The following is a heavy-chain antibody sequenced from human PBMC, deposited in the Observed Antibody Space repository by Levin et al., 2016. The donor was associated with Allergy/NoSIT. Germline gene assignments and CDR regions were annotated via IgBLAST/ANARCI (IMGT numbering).Heavy chain of an antibody. CDR1: GGSISSSSYY. V-gene: IGHV4-39*01. J-gene: IGHJ4*02. D-gene: IGHD6-6*01. Sequence: SETLSLTCTVSGGSISSSSYYWGWIRQPPGKGLEWIGSIYYSGSTYYNPSLKSRVTISVDTSKNQFSLKLSSVTAADTAVYYCARHLRAARAFDYWGQGTLVTVSS. CDR2: IYYSGST. CDR3: ARHLRAARAFDY.